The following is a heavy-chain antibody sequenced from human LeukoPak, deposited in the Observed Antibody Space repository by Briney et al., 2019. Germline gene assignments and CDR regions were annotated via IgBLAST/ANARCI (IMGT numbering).Heavy chain of an antibody. Sequence: GGSLRLSCAASGFTFSSYWMSWLRQAPGKGVEWVANIKYDGGETYYVDSVRRRFSISRDNAKNSLYLQMNSVRAEDTAVYYCARDSTLSNYWGQGTLVTDSS. CDR3: ARDSTLSNY. J-gene: IGHJ4*02. CDR1: GFTFSSYW. D-gene: IGHD3-16*01. CDR2: IKYDGGET. V-gene: IGHV3-7*01.